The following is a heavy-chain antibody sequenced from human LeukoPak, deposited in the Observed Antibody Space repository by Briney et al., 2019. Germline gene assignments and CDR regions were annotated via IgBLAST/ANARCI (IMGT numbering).Heavy chain of an antibody. CDR1: GFTFSSYA. Sequence: PGGSLRLSCAASGFTFSSYAMSWVRQAPGKGLEWVSAISGSGGSTYYADSVKGRFTISRDNSKNTLYLQMNSLRAEDTAVYYCAKDPFWSGYLNYYYYYGMDVWGQGTTVTVSS. J-gene: IGHJ6*02. CDR2: ISGSGGST. V-gene: IGHV3-23*01. D-gene: IGHD3-3*01. CDR3: AKDPFWSGYLNYYYYYGMDV.